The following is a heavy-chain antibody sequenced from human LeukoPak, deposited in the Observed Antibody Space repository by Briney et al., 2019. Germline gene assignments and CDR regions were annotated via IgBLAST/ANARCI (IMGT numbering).Heavy chain of an antibody. CDR2: MKQDGSEK. CDR3: ARKALYRTQYYFDY. Sequence: GGSLRLSCAASGFTFSSYEMSWVRQAPGKGLEWVANMKQDGSEKYYVDSVKGRFTISTDNAKNSLYLQMNSLRAEDTAVYYCARKALYRTQYYFDYWGQGTLVAVSS. J-gene: IGHJ4*02. CDR1: GFTFSSYE. V-gene: IGHV3-7*01. D-gene: IGHD1-14*01.